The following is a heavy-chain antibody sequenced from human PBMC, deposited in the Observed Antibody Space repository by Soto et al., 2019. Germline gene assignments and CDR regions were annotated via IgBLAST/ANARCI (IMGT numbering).Heavy chain of an antibody. CDR2: IYYAGST. J-gene: IGHJ6*03. CDR3: ARTVLGPDILADQFVDYYYYMDV. Sequence: NPSETLSLTCTVSGGSMSGYYWSWVRQPPGGGLEWIGNIYYAGSTSYNPSLRRRVIMSVDTSKRQFSLQLKSVTAADTAIYYCARTVLGPDILADQFVDYYYYMDVWGQGTTVTVSS. CDR1: GGSMSGYY. D-gene: IGHD3-9*01. V-gene: IGHV4-59*08.